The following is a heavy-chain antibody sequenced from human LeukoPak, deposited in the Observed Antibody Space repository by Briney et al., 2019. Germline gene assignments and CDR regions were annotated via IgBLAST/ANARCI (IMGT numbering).Heavy chain of an antibody. CDR2: IRYDGSNK. D-gene: IGHD3-9*01. CDR1: GFTFSSYG. CDR3: ARVKGPVLRYFDWFFDY. Sequence: PGGSLRLSCAASGFTFSSYGMHWVRQAPGKGLEWVAFIRYDGSNKYYADSVKGRFTISRDNSKNTLYLQMNSLRAEDTAVYYCARVKGPVLRYFDWFFDYWGQGTLVTVSS. J-gene: IGHJ4*02. V-gene: IGHV3-30*02.